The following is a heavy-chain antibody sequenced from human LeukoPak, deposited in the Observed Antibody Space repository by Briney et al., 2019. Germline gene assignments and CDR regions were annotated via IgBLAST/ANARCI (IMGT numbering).Heavy chain of an antibody. V-gene: IGHV1-18*04. D-gene: IGHD6-19*01. Sequence: ASVKVPCRASGYTFTTNGISWVRQAPGQGLEWMAWISPDNGDTKYAQEFQGRLTVTTDTSTSTAYMELRSLRSDDTAVYYCARLRGGIYSSRDAFDIWSQGTMVTVSS. CDR3: ARLRGGIYSSRDAFDI. J-gene: IGHJ3*02. CDR2: ISPDNGDT. CDR1: GYTFTTNG.